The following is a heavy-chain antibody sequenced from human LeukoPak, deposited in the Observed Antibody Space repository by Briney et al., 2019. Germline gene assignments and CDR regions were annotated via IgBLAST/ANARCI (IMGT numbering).Heavy chain of an antibody. CDR1: GYTFTSYA. CDR2: INTNTGNP. J-gene: IGHJ3*02. Sequence: ASVKVSCKASGYTFTSYAMNWVRQAPGQGLEWMGWINTNTGNPTYAQGFTGRFVFSLGTSVSTAYLQISSLKAEDTAVYYCARPNSSGRLDAFDIWGQGTMVTVSS. D-gene: IGHD6-19*01. V-gene: IGHV7-4-1*02. CDR3: ARPNSSGRLDAFDI.